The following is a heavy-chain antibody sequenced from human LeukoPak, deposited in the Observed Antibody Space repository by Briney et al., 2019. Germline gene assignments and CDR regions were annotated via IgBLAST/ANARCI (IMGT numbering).Heavy chain of an antibody. D-gene: IGHD2-2*01. CDR3: ARTYCSGTSCLDYAIDY. Sequence: SVKVSCKASGGTFSSYAISWVRQAPGQGLEWMGRIIPIFGTANYAQKFQGRVTITTDESTSTAYMELSSLRSEDTAVYYCARTYCSGTSCLDYAIDYWGQGTLVTVSS. J-gene: IGHJ4*02. CDR2: IIPIFGTA. V-gene: IGHV1-69*05. CDR1: GGTFSSYA.